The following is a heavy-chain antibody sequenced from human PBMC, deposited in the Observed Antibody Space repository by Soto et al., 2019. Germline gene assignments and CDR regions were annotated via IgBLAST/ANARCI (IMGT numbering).Heavy chain of an antibody. CDR3: ARYSGGYRRYFDY. CDR2: IYYSGST. J-gene: IGHJ4*02. CDR1: GGSISSYY. V-gene: IGHV4-59*01. D-gene: IGHD6-19*01. Sequence: SETLSLTCTVSGGSISSYYWSWIRQPPGKGLEWIGYIYYSGSTNYNPSLKSRVTISVDTSKNQFSLKLSSVTAADTAVYYCARYSGGYRRYFDYWGQGTLVTVSS.